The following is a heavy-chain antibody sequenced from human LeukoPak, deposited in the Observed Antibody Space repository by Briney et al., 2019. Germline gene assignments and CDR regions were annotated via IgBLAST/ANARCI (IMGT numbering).Heavy chain of an antibody. Sequence: GGSLRLSCAASGFTFSSYWMSWVRQAPGKGLEWVSAISSSSGMIYYADSVKGRFTISRDNAKNSLYLQMNSPRAEDTAVYYCARASWGSAVVLAATASDFWGQGTLVTVSS. J-gene: IGHJ4*02. CDR3: ARASWGSAVVLAATASDF. CDR1: GFTFSSYW. D-gene: IGHD2-15*01. CDR2: ISSSSGMI. V-gene: IGHV3-21*01.